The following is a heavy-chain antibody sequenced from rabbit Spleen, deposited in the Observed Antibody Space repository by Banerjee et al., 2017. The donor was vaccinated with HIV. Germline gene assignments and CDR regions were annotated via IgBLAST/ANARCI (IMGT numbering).Heavy chain of an antibody. CDR1: GFSFSSGYD. V-gene: IGHV1S45*01. Sequence: QEQLVESGGGLVQPGGSLKLSCKASGFSFSSGYDMCWVRQAPGKGLEWIACIGIKSGTIHYATWAKGRFTISKTSSTTVTLQMTSLTAADTATYFCARDTVYADYAGFGHATLHYFDFWGQGTLVT. J-gene: IGHJ3*01. D-gene: IGHD6-1*01. CDR2: IGIKSGTI. CDR3: ARDTVYADYAGFGHATLHYFDF.